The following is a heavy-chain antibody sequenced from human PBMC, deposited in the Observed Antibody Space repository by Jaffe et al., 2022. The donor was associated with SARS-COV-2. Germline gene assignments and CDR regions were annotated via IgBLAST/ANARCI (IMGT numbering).Heavy chain of an antibody. Sequence: EVQLVESGGGLVQPGGSLRLSCAASGFTFSDHYMDWVRQAPGKGLEWVGRTRNKANSYTTEYAASVKGRFTISRDDSKNSLYLQMNSLKTEDTAVYYCAREMGRTPLFDYWGQGTLVTVSS. D-gene: IGHD3-16*01. V-gene: IGHV3-72*01. J-gene: IGHJ4*02. CDR1: GFTFSDHY. CDR2: TRNKANSYTT. CDR3: AREMGRTPLFDY.